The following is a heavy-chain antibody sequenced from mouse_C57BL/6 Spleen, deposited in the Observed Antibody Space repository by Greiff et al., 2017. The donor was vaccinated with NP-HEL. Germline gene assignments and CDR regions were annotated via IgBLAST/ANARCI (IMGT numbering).Heavy chain of an antibody. V-gene: IGHV1-50*01. CDR3: ARELRLPTDY. CDR2: IDPSDSYT. Sequence: VQLQQPGAELVKPGASVKLSCKASGYTFTSYWMQWVKQRPGQGLEWIGEIDPSDSYTNYNQKFKGKATLTVDTSSSTAYMQLSSLTSEDSAVYYCARELRLPTDYWGQGTTLTVSS. D-gene: IGHD3-2*02. J-gene: IGHJ2*01. CDR1: GYTFTSYW.